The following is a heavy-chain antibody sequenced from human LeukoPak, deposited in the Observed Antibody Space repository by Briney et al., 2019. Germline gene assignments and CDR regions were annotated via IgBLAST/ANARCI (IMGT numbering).Heavy chain of an antibody. CDR2: VYHSGGT. D-gene: IGHD3-10*01. J-gene: IGHJ5*02. V-gene: IGHV4-30-2*01. CDR1: SGSVSSGSYS. CDR3: ARWYGSGTRNPWFDP. Sequence: ASETLSLTCTVSSGSVSSGSYSWSWIRQPPGRGLEWVGCVYHSGGTYYNPSLKTPVTISIDRSKNQFSLKMSSVTAADTAVYYCARWYGSGTRNPWFDPWGQGALVTVSS.